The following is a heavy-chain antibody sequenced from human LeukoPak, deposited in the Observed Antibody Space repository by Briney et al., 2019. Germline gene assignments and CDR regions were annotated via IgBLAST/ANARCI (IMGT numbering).Heavy chain of an antibody. CDR2: IYYSGST. CDR3: ARGGYYDSSGYYIGNDY. CDR1: GGSISRAY. V-gene: IGHV4-59*01. Sequence: PSETLSLTCTVSGGSISRAYWSWIRQPPGKGLEWIGYIYYSGSTNYNPSLKSRVTISVDTSKNQFSLKLSSVTAADTAVYYCARGGYYDSSGYYIGNDYWGQGTLVTVSS. D-gene: IGHD3-22*01. J-gene: IGHJ4*02.